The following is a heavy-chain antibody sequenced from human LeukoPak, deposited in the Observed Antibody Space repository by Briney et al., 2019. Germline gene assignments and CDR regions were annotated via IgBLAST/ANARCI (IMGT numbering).Heavy chain of an antibody. Sequence: GGSLRLSCAASGFTFSSYSMNWVRQAPGKGLEWVSSISSSSSSYIYYADSVKGRFTISRDNAKNSLYLQMNSLRSEDTAVYYCARGRSSSWMGFDPWGQGTLVTVSS. CDR2: ISSSSSSYI. CDR1: GFTFSSYS. D-gene: IGHD6-13*01. CDR3: ARGRSSSWMGFDP. V-gene: IGHV3-21*04. J-gene: IGHJ5*02.